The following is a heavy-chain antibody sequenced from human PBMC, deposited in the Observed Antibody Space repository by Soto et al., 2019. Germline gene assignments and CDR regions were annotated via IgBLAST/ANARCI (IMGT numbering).Heavy chain of an antibody. CDR1: GFTFSSYA. CDR2: ISGSGGST. CDR3: AKAMVRGVIRGYYFDY. D-gene: IGHD3-10*01. Sequence: GGSLRLSCAASGFTFSSYAMSWVRQAPGKGLEWVSAISGSGGSTYYADSVKGRFTISRDNSKNTLYLQMNSLRAEDTAVYYCAKAMVRGVIRGYYFDYWGQGSPGTVS. J-gene: IGHJ4*02. V-gene: IGHV3-23*01.